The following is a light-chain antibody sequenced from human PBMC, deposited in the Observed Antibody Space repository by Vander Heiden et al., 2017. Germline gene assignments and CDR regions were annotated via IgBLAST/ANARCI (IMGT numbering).Light chain of an antibody. Sequence: EIVLTQSPATLSLSPGERATLSCRASQSVSSYLAWYQQKPGQAPRLLIYDASNRATGIPARFSGSGYGTDFTLTISSREPEDFAVYYCQQRSNRPPITFGQGTRMEIK. CDR1: QSVSSY. CDR2: DAS. CDR3: QQRSNRPPIT. V-gene: IGKV3-11*01. J-gene: IGKJ5*01.